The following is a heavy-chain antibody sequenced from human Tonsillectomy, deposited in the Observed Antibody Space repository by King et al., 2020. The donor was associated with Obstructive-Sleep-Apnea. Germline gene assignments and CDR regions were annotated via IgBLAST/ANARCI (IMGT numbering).Heavy chain of an antibody. V-gene: IGHV4-59*01. CDR1: GCSLTRYY. CDR2: IYFTGSA. CDR3: AREWLGVDY. D-gene: IGHD6-19*01. Sequence: VQLQESGPGLGKPLGTPSLPCPVSGCSLTRYYWSWFRQPPGKGLEWMGDIYFTGSANHTPSLKSRVTISVDTSKNQFSLRLCSVSAADTAVFYCAREWLGVDYWGQGTLVTVSS. J-gene: IGHJ4*02.